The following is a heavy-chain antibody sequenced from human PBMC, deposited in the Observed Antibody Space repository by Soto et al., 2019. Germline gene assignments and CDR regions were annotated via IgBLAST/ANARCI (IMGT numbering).Heavy chain of an antibody. CDR2: IYYSGST. V-gene: IGHV4-59*01. CDR3: ARGAPELLWFGELRFDY. D-gene: IGHD3-10*01. J-gene: IGHJ4*02. Sequence: PSETLSLTCTVSGGSISSYYWSWIRQPPGKGLEWIGYIYYSGSTNYNPSLKSRVTISVDTSKNQFSLKLSSVTAADTAVYYCARGAPELLWFGELRFDYWGQGTLVTVSS. CDR1: GGSISSYY.